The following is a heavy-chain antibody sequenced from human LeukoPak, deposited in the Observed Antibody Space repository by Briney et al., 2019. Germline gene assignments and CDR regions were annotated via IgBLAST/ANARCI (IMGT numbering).Heavy chain of an antibody. CDR1: GFTFSSYA. Sequence: PGGSLRLSCAASGFTFSSYAMSWVRQDPGKGLEWVSVIRGSGGSTYYADSVKGRFTISRDNSKNTLYLQMNSLRAEDTAVYYCAKDRQNYDILTGYEYWGQGTLVTVSS. J-gene: IGHJ4*02. CDR2: IRGSGGST. D-gene: IGHD3-9*01. CDR3: AKDRQNYDILTGYEY. V-gene: IGHV3-23*01.